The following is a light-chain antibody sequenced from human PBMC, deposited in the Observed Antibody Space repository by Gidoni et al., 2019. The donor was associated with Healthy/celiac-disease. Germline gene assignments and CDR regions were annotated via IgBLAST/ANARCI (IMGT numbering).Light chain of an antibody. CDR2: DAS. V-gene: IGKV1-5*01. Sequence: DIQLTQSPSTLSASVGDRVTITCRASQSISSWLAWYQQKPGKAPKLLIYDASSLESGVPSRFSGSGSGTEFTLTISSLQPDDFATYYCQQYNSYSLTFGGGTKVEIK. CDR3: QQYNSYSLT. J-gene: IGKJ4*01. CDR1: QSISSW.